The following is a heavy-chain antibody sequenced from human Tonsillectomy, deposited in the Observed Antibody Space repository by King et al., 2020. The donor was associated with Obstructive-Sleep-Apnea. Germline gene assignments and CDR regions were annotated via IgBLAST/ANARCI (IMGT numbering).Heavy chain of an antibody. CDR2: INHGGST. V-gene: IGHV4-34*01. J-gene: IGHJ5*02. CDR1: GGSFSGYY. CDR3: ARGRGAQFDP. D-gene: IGHD3-10*01. Sequence: VQLQQWGAGLLKPSGTLSLTCAVYGGSFSGYYWSWIRQPPGKGLEWIGEINHGGSTDYNPSLKSRVTISVDTSNNQFSLRLTSMTAADTAVYYCARGRGAQFDPWGQGNMVTVSS.